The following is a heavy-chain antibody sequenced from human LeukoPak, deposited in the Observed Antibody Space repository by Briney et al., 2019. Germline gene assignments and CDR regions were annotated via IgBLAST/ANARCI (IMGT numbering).Heavy chain of an antibody. CDR2: ISWNSGSI. CDR1: GFTFDDYA. CDR3: AKDDYYYDSSGYYPTFDY. V-gene: IGHV3-9*03. Sequence: GGSLRLSCAASGFTFDDYAMHWVRQAPGKGLEWVSGISWNSGSIGYADSVKGRFAISRDNAKNSLYLQMNSLRAEDMALYYCAKDDYYYDSSGYYPTFDYWGQGTLVTDSS. J-gene: IGHJ4*02. D-gene: IGHD3-22*01.